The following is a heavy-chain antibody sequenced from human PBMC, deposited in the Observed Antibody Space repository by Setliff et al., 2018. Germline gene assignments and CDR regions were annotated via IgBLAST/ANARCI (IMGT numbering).Heavy chain of an antibody. Sequence: LSLTCSLSGVTIGGNNYYYWAWIRQPPGKGLEWIGTISYSGGVFYNPSLKSRVAISADTSRIQFSLKLRSATAADTAVYYCARDPGFRSGTWSLDLWGQGTQVPSPQ. CDR3: ARDPGFRSGTWSLDL. D-gene: IGHD3-10*01. J-gene: IGHJ5*02. V-gene: IGHV4-39*07. CDR1: GVTIGGNNYYY. CDR2: ISYSGGV.